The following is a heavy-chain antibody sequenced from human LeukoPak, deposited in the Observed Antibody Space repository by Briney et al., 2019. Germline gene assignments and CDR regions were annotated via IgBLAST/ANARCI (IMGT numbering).Heavy chain of an antibody. CDR3: VRQFDF. V-gene: IGHV4-61*09. Sequence: SETLSLNCSVSGGSINSGGYYWTWIRQPAGKGLEWIGNIYTSGSTNYNPSLKSRVTISLDTSKNQFSLKLSSVTAADTAMYYCVRQFDFWGQGTLVTVSS. CDR1: GGSINSGGYY. J-gene: IGHJ4*02. CDR2: IYTSGST.